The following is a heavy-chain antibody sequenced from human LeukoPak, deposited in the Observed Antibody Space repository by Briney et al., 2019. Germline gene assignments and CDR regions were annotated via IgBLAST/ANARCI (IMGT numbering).Heavy chain of an antibody. Sequence: GGSLRLSCAASGFTFSSYAMTWVRQAPGKGLEWVSIITGSGLTTYYAESVKGRFTISRDNSKNTLFLHMPSLRAEDTAVYYCAKVQASDVWSSCDSWGQGTLVTVSS. D-gene: IGHD3-3*01. CDR2: ITGSGLTT. CDR1: GFTFSSYA. CDR3: AKVQASDVWSSCDS. V-gene: IGHV3-23*01. J-gene: IGHJ5*01.